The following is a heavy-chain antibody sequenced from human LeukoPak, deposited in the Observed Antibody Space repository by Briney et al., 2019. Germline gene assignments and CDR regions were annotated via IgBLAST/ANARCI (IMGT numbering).Heavy chain of an antibody. CDR3: AKVGYSSGWYGEYYFDY. J-gene: IGHJ4*02. D-gene: IGHD6-19*01. V-gene: IGHV3-23*01. CDR1: GFTFSSYA. Sequence: PGGSLRLSCAASGFTFSSYAMSWVRQAPGKGLEWVSAISGSGGSTYYADSVKGRFTISRDNSKNTLYLQMNSLRAEDTAVYYCAKVGYSSGWYGEYYFDYWGQGTLVTVSS. CDR2: ISGSGGST.